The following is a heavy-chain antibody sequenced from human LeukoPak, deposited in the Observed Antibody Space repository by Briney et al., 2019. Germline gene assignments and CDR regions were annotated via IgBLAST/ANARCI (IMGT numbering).Heavy chain of an antibody. J-gene: IGHJ3*02. CDR1: GFTVSSDY. D-gene: IGHD3-16*01. CDR2: IHSGGST. CDR3: ARGDFGPDAFDI. V-gene: IGHV3-53*01. Sequence: GGSLRLSCAASGFTVSSDYMSWVRQAPGKGLEWVSVIHSGGSTYYADSVKGRFTISRDNSKNTLYLQMNSLRAEDTAVYYCARGDFGPDAFDIWGQGTMVTVSS.